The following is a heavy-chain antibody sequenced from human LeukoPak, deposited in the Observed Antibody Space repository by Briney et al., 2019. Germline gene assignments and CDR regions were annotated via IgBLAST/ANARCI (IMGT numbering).Heavy chain of an antibody. CDR1: GGSISSSSYY. CDR2: IYYSGST. V-gene: IGHV4-39*01. CDR3: ARRMADIPLGAYFDY. J-gene: IGHJ4*02. Sequence: SETLSLTCTVSGGSISSSSYYWGWIRQPPGKGLEWIGSIYYSGSTYYSPSLKSRVTISVDTSKNQFSLKLSSVTAADTAVYYCARRMADIPLGAYFDYWGQGTLVTVSS. D-gene: IGHD2-2*02.